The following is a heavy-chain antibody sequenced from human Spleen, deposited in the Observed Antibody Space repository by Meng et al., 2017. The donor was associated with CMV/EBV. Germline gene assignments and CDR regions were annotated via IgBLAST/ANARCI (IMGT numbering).Heavy chain of an antibody. CDR1: GGSFSGYY. D-gene: IGHD6-19*01. CDR2: INHSGST. V-gene: IGHV4-34*01. Sequence: SETLSLTCAVYGGSFSGYYWSWIRQPPGKGLEWIGEINHSGSTNYNPSLKSRVTISVDTSKNQFSLKLSSVTAADTAVYYCASPDILGYSSGHDPYYGMDVWGQGTTVTVSS. J-gene: IGHJ6*02. CDR3: ASPDILGYSSGHDPYYGMDV.